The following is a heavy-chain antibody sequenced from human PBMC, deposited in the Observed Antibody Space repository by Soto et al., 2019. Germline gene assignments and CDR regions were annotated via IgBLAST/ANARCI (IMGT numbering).Heavy chain of an antibody. CDR2: MNPNSGNT. D-gene: IGHD3-10*01. Sequence: ASVKVSCKASGYTFTSYDINWVRQATGQGLEWMGWMNPNSGNTGYAQKFQGRVTMTRNTSISTAYMELSSLRSEDTAVYYCARAGAVIYWFDPWGQGTLVTAPQ. V-gene: IGHV1-8*01. CDR3: ARAGAVIYWFDP. J-gene: IGHJ5*02. CDR1: GYTFTSYD.